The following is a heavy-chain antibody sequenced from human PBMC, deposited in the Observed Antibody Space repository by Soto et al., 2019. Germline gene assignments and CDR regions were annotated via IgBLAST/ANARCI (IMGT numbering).Heavy chain of an antibody. CDR1: GGSINSYY. V-gene: IGHV4-59*01. CDR2: IYYSGTT. J-gene: IGHJ4*02. Sequence: SETLSLTCTVSGGSINSYYWSWIRQPPGKGLEWIGYIYYSGTTNYNPSLESRVTLSVDTSKNQFSLKLSSVTAADTAVYYCARDDYDILTGYSPFDFWGQGILVTVSS. D-gene: IGHD3-9*01. CDR3: ARDDYDILTGYSPFDF.